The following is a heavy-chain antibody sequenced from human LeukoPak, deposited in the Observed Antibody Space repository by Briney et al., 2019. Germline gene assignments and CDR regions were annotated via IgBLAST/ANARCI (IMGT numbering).Heavy chain of an antibody. J-gene: IGHJ4*02. CDR1: GFTFSDYY. CDR2: ITASDSTM. D-gene: IGHD1-14*01. CDR3: TSRSY. V-gene: IGHV3-11*04. Sequence: NPGGSLRLSCAASGFTFSDYYMSWFRQAPGKGLEWVSYITASDSTMYYADSVRGRFTVSRDNAKNSLYLQMNSLRAEDTAVYYCTSRSYWGQGILVIVSS.